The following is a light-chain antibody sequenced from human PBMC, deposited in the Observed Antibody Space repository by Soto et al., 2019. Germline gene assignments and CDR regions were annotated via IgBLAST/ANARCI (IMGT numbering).Light chain of an antibody. CDR1: SSDVGGYNY. CDR3: SSYTSSSTVV. V-gene: IGLV2-14*01. J-gene: IGLJ2*01. Sequence: QSALTPPASVSGSPGQSITISCTGTSSDVGGYNYVSWYQQHPGKAPKLMIYDVSNRPSGVSNRFSGSKSGNTASLTISGLQAEGEADYYCSSYTSSSTVVFGGGTKLTVL. CDR2: DVS.